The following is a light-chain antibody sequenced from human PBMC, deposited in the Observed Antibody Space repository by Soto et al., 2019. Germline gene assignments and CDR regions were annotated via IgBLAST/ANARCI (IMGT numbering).Light chain of an antibody. CDR3: QSYDSSLSGVV. V-gene: IGLV1-40*01. Sequence: QSVLTQPPSVSGDPGQRGTISCTGSSSNIGAGYDVHWYQQLPGTAPKLLIYGNSNRPSGVPDRFSGSKSGTSASLAITGLQAEDEAEYYFQSYDSSLSGVVCGGGTKLTVL. CDR1: SSNIGAGYD. CDR2: GNS. J-gene: IGLJ2*01.